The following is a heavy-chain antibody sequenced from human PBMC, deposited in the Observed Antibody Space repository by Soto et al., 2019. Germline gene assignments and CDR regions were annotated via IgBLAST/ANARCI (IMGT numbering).Heavy chain of an antibody. CDR3: ARDPADFWSGYSRGYYGMDV. D-gene: IGHD3-3*01. Sequence: SETLSLTCTVSGGSISSYYWSWIRQPPGKGLEWIGHIYYSGSTNYNPSLKSRVTISVDTSKNQFSLKLSSVTAADTAVYYCARDPADFWSGYSRGYYGMDVWGQGTTVTVSS. V-gene: IGHV4-59*01. CDR2: IYYSGST. CDR1: GGSISSYY. J-gene: IGHJ6*02.